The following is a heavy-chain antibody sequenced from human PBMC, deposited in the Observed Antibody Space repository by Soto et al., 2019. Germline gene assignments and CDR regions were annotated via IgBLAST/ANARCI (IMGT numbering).Heavy chain of an antibody. J-gene: IGHJ6*02. CDR3: ARLRGSYGLDV. D-gene: IGHD3-10*01. CDR1: RLILSNYW. CDR2: VNQDGSEK. V-gene: IGHV3-7*05. Sequence: GGSLRLSCAASRLILSNYWMNWVRQAPGKGLEWVANVNQDGSEKYYVDSVKGRFTISTDNAKNSLYLQMDSLRAEDTAVYYCARLRGSYGLDVWGQGTTVTVSS.